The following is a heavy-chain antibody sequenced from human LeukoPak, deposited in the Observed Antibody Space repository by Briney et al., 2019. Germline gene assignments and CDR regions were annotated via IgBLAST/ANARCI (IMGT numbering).Heavy chain of an antibody. CDR3: ARTVYSSSWINYYYYYMDV. Sequence: KPSETLSLTCTVSGGSISSSSYYWGWMRQPPGKGLEWIGRIYYSGSTYYNPSLKSRVTISVDTSKNQFSLKLSSVTAADTAVYYCARTVYSSSWINYYYYYMDVWGKGTTVTVSS. V-gene: IGHV4-39*07. J-gene: IGHJ6*03. CDR1: GGSISSSSYY. D-gene: IGHD6-6*01. CDR2: IYYSGST.